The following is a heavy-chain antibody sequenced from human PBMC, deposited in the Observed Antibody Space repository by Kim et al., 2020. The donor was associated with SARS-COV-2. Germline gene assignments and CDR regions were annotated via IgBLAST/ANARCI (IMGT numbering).Heavy chain of an antibody. J-gene: IGHJ4*02. CDR2: RT. V-gene: IGHV3-74*01. Sequence: RTTDAESVKGRFTGPRENAKNTLYLQMNSLGAEDTAMYYCASRIYTSFDSWGQGPLVTVSS. CDR3: ASRIYTSFDS.